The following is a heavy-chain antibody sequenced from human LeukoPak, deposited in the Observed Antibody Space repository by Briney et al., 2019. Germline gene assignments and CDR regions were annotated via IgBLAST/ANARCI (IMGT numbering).Heavy chain of an antibody. Sequence: SETLSLTCAVSGGSVSRGNWWSWVRQPPGKGLEWIGEIYHSGTTHYNPSLKSRVTILIDKSKNQFSLKLSSVTAADTAVYYCARVAVVGGSSVGYWGQGTRVTVFS. J-gene: IGHJ4*02. D-gene: IGHD6-19*01. CDR2: IYHSGTT. CDR3: ARVAVVGGSSVGY. CDR1: GGSVSRGNW. V-gene: IGHV4-4*02.